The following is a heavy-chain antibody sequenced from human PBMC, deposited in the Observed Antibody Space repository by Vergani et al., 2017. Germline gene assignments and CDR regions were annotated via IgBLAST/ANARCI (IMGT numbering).Heavy chain of an antibody. CDR1: GDSISSGVYY. CDR3: GRVADFYGLGSRLLDL. Sequence: QLHLQESGPGLVKPSETLSLTCSVSGDSISSGVYYWNWIRQHPGKGLEWIGYIYSTGSTHHNPSLRRRINMSVDTSKNQFSLKLNSVTAADTAVYYCGRVADFYGLGSRLLDLWGQGILVTVSS. V-gene: IGHV4-31*03. D-gene: IGHD3-10*01. J-gene: IGHJ5*02. CDR2: IYSTGST.